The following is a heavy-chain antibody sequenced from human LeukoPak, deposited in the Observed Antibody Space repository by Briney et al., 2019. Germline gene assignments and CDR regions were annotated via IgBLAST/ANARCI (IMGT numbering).Heavy chain of an antibody. V-gene: IGHV3-48*03. Sequence: GGSLRLSCAASGFTLSNYEMNWVRQAPGKGLEWVSYISRSASAIYYADSVKGRFTISRDNAKNSLYLQMNSLRAEDTAVYYCAGENRYYYDTTGYSNWGQGTLVTVSS. J-gene: IGHJ4*02. CDR1: GFTLSNYE. CDR2: ISRSASAI. D-gene: IGHD3-22*01. CDR3: AGENRYYYDTTGYSN.